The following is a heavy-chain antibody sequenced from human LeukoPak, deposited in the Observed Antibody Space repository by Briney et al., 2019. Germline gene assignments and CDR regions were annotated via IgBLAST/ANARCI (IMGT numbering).Heavy chain of an antibody. CDR3: APHRPSGGFDY. J-gene: IGHJ4*02. Sequence: ASVKVSCKASGYTFTSYSISWVRQAPGEGLEWMGWISAYSGNTNYAQNVQGRVTMTADTSASTAYMALRSLRSDDTAVYYCAPHRPSGGFDYWGQGTLVTVSS. V-gene: IGHV1-18*01. CDR2: ISAYSGNT. D-gene: IGHD3-10*01. CDR1: GYTFTSYS.